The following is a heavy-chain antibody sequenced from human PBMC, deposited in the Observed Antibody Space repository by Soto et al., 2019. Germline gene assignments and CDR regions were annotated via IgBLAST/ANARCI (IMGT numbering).Heavy chain of an antibody. CDR2: IIPIFGTA. J-gene: IGHJ6*02. CDR1: VCPLSRYA. Sequence: SEKVSCKSSVCPLSRYAISMVRQAPGQGLEWMGGIIPIFGTANYAQKFQGRVTITADESTSTAYMELSSLRSEDTAVYYCVTGETNGYYYGMDVWGQGTTVTVSS. V-gene: IGHV1-69*13. D-gene: IGHD2-8*01. CDR3: VTGETNGYYYGMDV.